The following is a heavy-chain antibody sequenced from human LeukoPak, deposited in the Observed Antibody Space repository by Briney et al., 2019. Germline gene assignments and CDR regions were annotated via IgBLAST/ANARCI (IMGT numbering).Heavy chain of an antibody. J-gene: IGHJ4*02. CDR3: ARDPRTVRI. CDR1: GFTFSSYE. D-gene: IGHD1-1*01. V-gene: IGHV3-48*03. Sequence: PGGSLRLSCAASGFTFSSYEMNWVCQAPGKGLEWVSYISSSGSTIYYADSVKGRFTISRDNAKNLLYLQMDSLRVEDTAIYYCARDPRTVRIWGQGTLVTVSS. CDR2: ISSSGSTI.